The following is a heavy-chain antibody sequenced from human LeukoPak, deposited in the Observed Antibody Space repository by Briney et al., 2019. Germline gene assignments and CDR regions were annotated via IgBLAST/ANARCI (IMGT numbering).Heavy chain of an antibody. J-gene: IGHJ6*03. CDR3: ARAKGYYYYYMDV. CDR1: GFSFSNYA. V-gene: IGHV3-21*06. CDR2: ISSSSSYI. Sequence: GGSPRLSCAASGFSFSNYAMNWVRQAPGKGLEWVASISSSSSYIYYEDSLKGRFTISRDNAKNSLYLQMNNLRAEDTAVYYCARAKGYYYYYMDVWGNGTTVTVSS.